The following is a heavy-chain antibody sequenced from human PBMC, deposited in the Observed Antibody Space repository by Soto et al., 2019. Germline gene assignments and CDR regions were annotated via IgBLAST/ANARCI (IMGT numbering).Heavy chain of an antibody. J-gene: IGHJ6*02. D-gene: IGHD6-6*01. V-gene: IGHV3-21*01. CDR1: GFTFSSYS. CDR2: ISSSSSYI. Sequence: PVGSLRLSCAASGFTFSSYSMNWVRQAPGKGLEWVSSISSSSSYIYYADSVKGRFTISRDNAKNSLYLQMNSLRAEDTAVYYCARVYSSSSGFYYYCGMDVWGQGTTVTVSS. CDR3: ARVYSSSSGFYYYCGMDV.